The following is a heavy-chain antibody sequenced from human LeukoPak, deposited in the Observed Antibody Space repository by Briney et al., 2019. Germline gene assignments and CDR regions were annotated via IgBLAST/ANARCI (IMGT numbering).Heavy chain of an antibody. CDR1: RGTISSGGYS. J-gene: IGHJ4*02. CDR3: ARGGVAPSGGPFFDY. D-gene: IGHD3-10*01. Sequence: SETLSLTCAASRGTISSGGYSWRWIRQPPGKGLEWIGYMYHDGNTYYNPSRKGRVTISVDRSKNQFSLKVSSVTAADTAVYYCARGGVAPSGGPFFDYWGQGTLVTVSS. CDR2: MYHDGNT. V-gene: IGHV4-30-2*01.